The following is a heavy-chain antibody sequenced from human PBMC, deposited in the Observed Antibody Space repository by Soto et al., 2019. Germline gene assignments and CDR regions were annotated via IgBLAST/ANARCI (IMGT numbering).Heavy chain of an antibody. CDR1: GYPFTSYD. CDR2: MNPNSGHT. J-gene: IGHJ4*02. Sequence: QVQLVQSGAEVAKPGASVKVSCKTSGYPFTSYDINWVRQATGQGLEWMGWMNPNSGHTGYAERSLGRVTMTSNTSITTAYMELSSLRSDDTAAYYCARTTRSGYSGAWSPFDYWGQGTLVTVSS. D-gene: IGHD6-19*01. V-gene: IGHV1-8*01. CDR3: ARTTRSGYSGAWSPFDY.